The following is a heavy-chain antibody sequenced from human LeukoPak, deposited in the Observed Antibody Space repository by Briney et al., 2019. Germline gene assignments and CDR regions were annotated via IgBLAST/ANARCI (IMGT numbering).Heavy chain of an antibody. CDR1: GFTFSSYG. V-gene: IGHV3-48*02. J-gene: IGHJ4*02. CDR3: ARDRDSGDYTAAPGDY. Sequence: PGGSLRLSCAASGFTFSSYGMNWVRQAPGKGLEWISYISSCGSTINYADSVKGRFTISRDSAKNSLYLQMNSLRDEDTAVYCCARDRDSGDYTAAPGDYWGQGTLVTVSS. D-gene: IGHD4-17*01. CDR2: ISSCGSTI.